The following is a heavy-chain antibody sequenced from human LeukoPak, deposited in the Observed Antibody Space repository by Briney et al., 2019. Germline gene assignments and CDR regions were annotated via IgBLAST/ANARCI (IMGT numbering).Heavy chain of an antibody. J-gene: IGHJ4*02. CDR1: GFTFSSYG. Sequence: GGSLRLSCAASGFTFSSYGMHWVRQAPGKGLEWVAFIRLDGSNKYYADSVKGRFTISRDNSKNTLYLQMNSLRAEDTAVYYCAKDLVCSGGSCSIYWGQGTLVTVSS. CDR3: AKDLVCSGGSCSIY. V-gene: IGHV3-30*02. D-gene: IGHD2-15*01. CDR2: IRLDGSNK.